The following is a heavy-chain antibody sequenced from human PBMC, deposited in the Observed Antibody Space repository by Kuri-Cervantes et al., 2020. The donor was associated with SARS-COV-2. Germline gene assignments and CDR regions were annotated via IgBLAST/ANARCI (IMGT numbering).Heavy chain of an antibody. CDR3: AREAGLGVVVVPAAIYGHWYFDL. V-gene: IGHV4-4*07. J-gene: IGHJ2*01. CDR1: GGPISSYY. D-gene: IGHD2-2*02. CDR2: IYTSGST. Sequence: ESLKISCTVSGGPISSYYWSWIRQPAGKGLERIGRIYTSGSTNYNPSLKSRVTMSVDTSKNQFSLKLSSVTAADTAVYYWAREAGLGVVVVPAAIYGHWYFDLWGRGTLVTVSS.